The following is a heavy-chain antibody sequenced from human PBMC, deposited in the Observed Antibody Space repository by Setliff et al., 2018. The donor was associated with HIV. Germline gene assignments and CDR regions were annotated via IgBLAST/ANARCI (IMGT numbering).Heavy chain of an antibody. D-gene: IGHD4-17*01. CDR2: IKHDGSET. J-gene: IGHJ4*02. V-gene: IGHV3-7*03. CDR3: ARKNRPGLDY. Sequence: PGGSLRLSCTASGFTFSYFWMSWVRQTPGKGLEWVATIKHDGSETYYVDSVKGRFTISRDNAKNSLFLRINSLSAEDTAVYFCARKNRPGLDYWGQGTLVTVSS. CDR1: GFTFSYFW.